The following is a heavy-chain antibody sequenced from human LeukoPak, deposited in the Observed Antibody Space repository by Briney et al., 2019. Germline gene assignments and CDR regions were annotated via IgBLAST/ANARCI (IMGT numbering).Heavy chain of an antibody. CDR3: ARGGCSSTSCYWLFADRNNWFDP. D-gene: IGHD2-2*01. CDR2: ISSSSSYI. J-gene: IGHJ5*02. Sequence: GGPLRLSCAASGFTFSSYSMNWVRQAPGKGLEWVSSISSSSSYIYYADSVKGRFTISRDNAKNSLYLQMNSLRAEDTAVYYCARGGCSSTSCYWLFADRNNWFDPWGQGTLVTVSS. V-gene: IGHV3-21*01. CDR1: GFTFSSYS.